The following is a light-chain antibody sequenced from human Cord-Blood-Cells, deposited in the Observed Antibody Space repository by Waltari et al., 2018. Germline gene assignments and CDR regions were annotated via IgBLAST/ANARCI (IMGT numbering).Light chain of an antibody. CDR2: GAS. J-gene: IGKJ2*03. CDR1: QSVSSN. V-gene: IGKV3-15*01. Sequence: EIVMTQAPATLSVSPGERATCSCRASQSVSSNLAWYQQKPGQAPRLLIYGASTRATGIPARFSCSGSGTEFTLTISSLQSEDFAVYYCQQYNNWPYSFGQGTKLEIK. CDR3: QQYNNWPYS.